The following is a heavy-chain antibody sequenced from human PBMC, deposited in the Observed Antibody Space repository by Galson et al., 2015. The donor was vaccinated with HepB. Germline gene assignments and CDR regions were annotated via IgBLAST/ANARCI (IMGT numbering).Heavy chain of an antibody. CDR2: INHIGGT. J-gene: IGHJ4*02. CDR3: ARRGGSRLTATFDL. Sequence: ETLSLTCAVSGGSFSGLYWTWIRQSPDKGLEWIGEINHIGGTNYNPPLKSRATLSVDTSRKQFSLKLRSLNAADTAVYYCARRGGSRLTATFDLWGQGVVVAVSS. CDR1: GGSFSGLY. D-gene: IGHD2-15*01. V-gene: IGHV4-34*01.